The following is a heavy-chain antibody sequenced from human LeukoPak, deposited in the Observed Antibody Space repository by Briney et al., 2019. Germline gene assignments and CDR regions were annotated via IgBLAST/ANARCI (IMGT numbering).Heavy chain of an antibody. CDR3: AKDGGSWSNWFDS. V-gene: IGHV3-30*02. J-gene: IGHJ5*01. Sequence: GGCLRLSCAASGFTFNDYDMHWVRQAPGKGLEWVAFIRYDESHKNYADSVKGRFTISRDNSKDMLYLQMNSLRAEDTAVYYCAKDGGSWSNWFDSWGQGTLVTVSS. CDR2: IRYDESHK. CDR1: GFTFNDYD. D-gene: IGHD2-15*01.